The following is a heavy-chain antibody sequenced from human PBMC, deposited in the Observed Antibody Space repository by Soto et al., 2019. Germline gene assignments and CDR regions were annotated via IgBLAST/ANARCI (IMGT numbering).Heavy chain of an antibody. Sequence: GGSLSLSCAASGFPFGENAMSWVRQAPGEGLVWVSGISDSGATTYYADSVRGRFTISRDNSKNTLYLQMKSLRAEDSASYYCAKEDTSSGSLDYWGQGALVTVSS. CDR2: ISDSGATT. D-gene: IGHD6-19*01. CDR1: GFPFGENA. V-gene: IGHV3-23*01. CDR3: AKEDTSSGSLDY. J-gene: IGHJ4*02.